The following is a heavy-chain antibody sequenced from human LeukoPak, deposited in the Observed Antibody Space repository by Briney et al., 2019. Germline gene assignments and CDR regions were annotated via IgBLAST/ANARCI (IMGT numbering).Heavy chain of an antibody. V-gene: IGHV3-23*01. CDR2: ISGSGGST. Sequence: GGSLSLSCAASGFTFSSYAMSWARQAPGKGLEWVSAISGSGGSTYYADSVKGRFTISRDNSKNTLYLQMNSLRAEDTAVYYCAKGARLLWFGELLVAPNGYWGQGTLVTVSS. J-gene: IGHJ4*02. D-gene: IGHD3-10*01. CDR1: GFTFSSYA. CDR3: AKGARLLWFGELLVAPNGY.